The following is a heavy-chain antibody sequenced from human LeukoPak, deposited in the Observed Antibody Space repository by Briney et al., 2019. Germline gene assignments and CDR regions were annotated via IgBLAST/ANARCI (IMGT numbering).Heavy chain of an antibody. CDR2: ISYDGSNK. J-gene: IGHJ3*02. Sequence: GGSLRLSCAASGFTFSSYAMHWVRQAPGKGLEWVAVISYDGSNKYYADSVKGRFTISRDNSKNTLYLQMNSLRAEDTAVYYCAKDQRWEQLVRAGGPVKNDAFDIWGQGTMVTVSS. CDR3: AKDQRWEQLVRAGGPVKNDAFDI. CDR1: GFTFSSYA. D-gene: IGHD6-6*01. V-gene: IGHV3-30-3*01.